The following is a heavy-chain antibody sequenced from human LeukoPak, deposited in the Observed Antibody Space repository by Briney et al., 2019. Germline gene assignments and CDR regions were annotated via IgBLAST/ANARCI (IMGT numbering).Heavy chain of an antibody. Sequence: ASVNLSCTAAGYTFTGYYIHWVRQSPGQGREWMGWINPDSSDTNYAEEFQGRVTMTRDKSISTAYMELSRLRSDDTAVYYCARGTDHGYGDYYFDYWGQGTLVTVSS. V-gene: IGHV1-2*02. CDR3: ARGTDHGYGDYYFDY. D-gene: IGHD4-17*01. CDR1: GYTFTGYY. CDR2: INPDSSDT. J-gene: IGHJ4*02.